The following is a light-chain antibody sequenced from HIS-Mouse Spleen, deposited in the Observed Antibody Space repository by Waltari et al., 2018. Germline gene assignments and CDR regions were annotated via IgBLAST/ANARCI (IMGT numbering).Light chain of an antibody. CDR3: SSYAGSNNVV. CDR2: EVS. CDR1: SSDVGGYNY. V-gene: IGLV2-8*01. Sequence: SAPPQPPSASGSPGQSVTISCTGTSSDVGGYNYVSWYQQHPGKAPKLMIYEVSKRPSGVPDRFSGSKSGNTASLTVSGLQAEDEADYYCSSYAGSNNVVFGGGTKLTVL. J-gene: IGLJ2*01.